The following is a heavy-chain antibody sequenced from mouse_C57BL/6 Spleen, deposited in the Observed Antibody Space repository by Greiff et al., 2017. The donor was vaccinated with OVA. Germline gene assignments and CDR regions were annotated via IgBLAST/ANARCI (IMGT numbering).Heavy chain of an antibody. D-gene: IGHD2-4*01. CDR3: ARGDYDGAWFAY. CDR1: GYSFTGYF. CDR2: INPYNGDT. J-gene: IGHJ3*01. V-gene: IGHV1-37*01. Sequence: EVQLQESGPELVKPGASVKISCKASGYSFTGYFMNWVKPSHGQSLEWIGRINPYNGDTFYNQKFKGKATLTVDKSSNKDHMELLSLTSEDFAVYYCARGDYDGAWFAYGGQGTRVTVSA.